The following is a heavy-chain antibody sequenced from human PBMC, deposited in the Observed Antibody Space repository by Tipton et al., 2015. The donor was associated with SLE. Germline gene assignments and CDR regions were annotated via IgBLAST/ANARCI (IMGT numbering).Heavy chain of an antibody. CDR3: ARDARHLVYFDF. V-gene: IGHV3-30*03. CDR2: ISYDGSTQ. J-gene: IGHJ4*02. Sequence: SLRLSCAASGFTFRSYGMHWVRQAPGTGPEWVAVISYDGSTQYYVDSVKGRFTISRDNSKNTLYLQMNSLRAEDAAVYYCARDARHLVYFDFWGLGTLVSVSS. D-gene: IGHD6-6*01. CDR1: GFTFRSYG.